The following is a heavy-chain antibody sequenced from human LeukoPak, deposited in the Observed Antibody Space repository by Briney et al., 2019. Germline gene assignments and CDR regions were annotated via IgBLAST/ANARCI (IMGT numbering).Heavy chain of an antibody. V-gene: IGHV3-20*04. D-gene: IGHD1-14*01. CDR1: GFTFDDYG. Sequence: GGTLRLSCAASGFTFDDYGMSWVRQAPGKGLEWVSGINWNGGSTGYADSVKGRFTTSRDTAKNSLYLQMNSLRAEDTALYYCARDPEPIMGSGRSWFDPWGQGTLVTVSS. CDR3: ARDPEPIMGSGRSWFDP. J-gene: IGHJ5*02. CDR2: INWNGGST.